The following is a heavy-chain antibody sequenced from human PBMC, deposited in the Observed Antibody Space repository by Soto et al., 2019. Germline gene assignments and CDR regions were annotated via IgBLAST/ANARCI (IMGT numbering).Heavy chain of an antibody. CDR1: GYTFTSYG. V-gene: IGHV1-18*01. CDR2: ISAYNGNT. CDR3: ARDSGDDFWSCLYYYYYYGMDV. J-gene: IGHJ6*02. Sequence: QVQLVQSGAEVKKPGASVKVSCKASGYTFTSYGISWVRQAPGQGLEWMGWISAYNGNTNYAQKLQGRVTMTTDTSTSTAYMELRSLRSDDTAVYYCARDSGDDFWSCLYYYYYYGMDVWGQGTTVTVSS. D-gene: IGHD3-3*01.